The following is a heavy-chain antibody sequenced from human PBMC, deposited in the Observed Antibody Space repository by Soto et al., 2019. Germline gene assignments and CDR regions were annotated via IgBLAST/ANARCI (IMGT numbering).Heavy chain of an antibody. V-gene: IGHV1-69*01. CDR1: ADSFSSYG. CDR3: ARVFPDGWVEPGVVRGYLDT. Sequence: QVQLVQSGAEVKEPGSAVKVSCKAPADSFSSYGISWVRQAQGQGLEWMGGIIPIFGTTNYAEKFQGRVTITADESTNTAYIELSSLRSEDSALYYCARVFPDGWVEPGVVRGYLDTWGRGTLVTVSS. J-gene: IGHJ4*02. CDR2: IIPIFGTT. D-gene: IGHD3-3*01.